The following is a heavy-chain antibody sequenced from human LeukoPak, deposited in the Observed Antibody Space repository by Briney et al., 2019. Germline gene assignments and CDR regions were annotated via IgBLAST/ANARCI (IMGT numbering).Heavy chain of an antibody. Sequence: SETLSLTCAVYGGSFSGYYWSWIRQPPGKGLEWIGEINRSGSTNYNPSLKSRVTISVDTSKNQFSLKLSSVTAADTAVYYCAREGRAYYDYVWGSYRSHYFGYWGQGTLVTVSS. D-gene: IGHD3-16*02. CDR2: INRSGST. V-gene: IGHV4-34*01. CDR1: GGSFSGYY. CDR3: AREGRAYYDYVWGSYRSHYFGY. J-gene: IGHJ4*02.